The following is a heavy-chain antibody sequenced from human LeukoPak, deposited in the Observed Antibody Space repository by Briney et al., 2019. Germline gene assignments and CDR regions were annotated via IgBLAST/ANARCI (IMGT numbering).Heavy chain of an antibody. D-gene: IGHD1-26*01. J-gene: IGHJ4*02. CDR3: ARDFRGSYYITPFDY. CDR2: ISAYNGNT. Sequence: GASVKVSCKASGYTFTSYGISWVRQAPGQGLEWMGWISAYNGNTNYAQKLQGRVTMTTDTSTSTAYMELRSLRSDDTAVYYCARDFRGSYYITPFDYWGQGTLVTVSP. V-gene: IGHV1-18*01. CDR1: GYTFTSYG.